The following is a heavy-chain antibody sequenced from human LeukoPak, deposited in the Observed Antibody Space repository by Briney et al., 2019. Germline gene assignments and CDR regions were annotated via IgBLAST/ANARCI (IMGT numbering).Heavy chain of an antibody. CDR2: IHPGDSDT. D-gene: IGHD2-15*01. Sequence: GESLKISCKGSGYSFTSYWIGWVRQMPGKGLEWMGIIHPGDSDTRYSPSFQGQVTISADKSISTAYLQWSSLKASDTAMYYCARATGYCSGGSCYFDYWGQGTLVTVSS. CDR1: GYSFTSYW. V-gene: IGHV5-51*01. CDR3: ARATGYCSGGSCYFDY. J-gene: IGHJ4*02.